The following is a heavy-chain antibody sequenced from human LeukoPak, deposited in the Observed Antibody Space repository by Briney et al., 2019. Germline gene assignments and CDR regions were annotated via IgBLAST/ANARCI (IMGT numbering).Heavy chain of an antibody. CDR1: GFTFCSYW. J-gene: IGHJ6*03. CDR2: IKQDGSEK. Sequence: PGGSLRLSCADPGFTFCSYWISWVRQAPGKGLEWVANIKQDGSEKYYVDSVKGRFTISRDNAKNSLHLQMNSLRAEDTAVYYCARGGQLELLRQLDYNFMDVWGKGTTVTVSS. CDR3: ARGGQLELLRQLDYNFMDV. D-gene: IGHD2-15*01. V-gene: IGHV3-7*01.